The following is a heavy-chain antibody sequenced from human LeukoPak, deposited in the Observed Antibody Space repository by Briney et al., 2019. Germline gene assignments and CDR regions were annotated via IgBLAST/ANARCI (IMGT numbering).Heavy chain of an antibody. CDR3: ARGYCSSTSCYGDAFDI. Sequence: SETLSLTCTVSGGSISSSSYYWGWIRQPPGKGLEWIGSIYYSGSTYYNPSLKSRVTISVDTSKNQFSLKLSSVTVADTAVYYCARGYCSSTSCYGDAFDIWGQGTMVTVSS. D-gene: IGHD2-2*01. J-gene: IGHJ3*02. CDR1: GGSISSSSYY. V-gene: IGHV4-39*01. CDR2: IYYSGST.